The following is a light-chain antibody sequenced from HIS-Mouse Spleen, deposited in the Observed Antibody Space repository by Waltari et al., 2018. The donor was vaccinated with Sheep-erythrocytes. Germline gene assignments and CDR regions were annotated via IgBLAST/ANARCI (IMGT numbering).Light chain of an antibody. V-gene: IGKV1-6*01. CDR2: AAS. J-gene: IGKJ2*01. Sequence: AIQMTQSPSSLSASVGDRVTITCRASQGIRKYLGWYQQKPGKAPKLLIYAASSLQSGVPSRFSGSGSGTDFTLTISSPQPEDFATYYCLQDYNYPYTFGQGTKLEIK. CDR1: QGIRKY. CDR3: LQDYNYPYT.